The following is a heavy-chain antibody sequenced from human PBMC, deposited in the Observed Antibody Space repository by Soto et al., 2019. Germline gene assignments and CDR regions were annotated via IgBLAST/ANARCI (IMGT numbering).Heavy chain of an antibody. V-gene: IGHV3-30-3*01. J-gene: IGHJ6*02. CDR1: GFTFSSYA. D-gene: IGHD2-2*01. CDR2: ISYEGSNK. Sequence: QVQLVESGGGVVQPGRSLRLSCAAYGFTFSSYAMHWVRQAPGKGLEWVAVISYEGSNKYYADSVKGRFTISRDNSKNTLYLQMNSLRAEDTAVYYCARDHEGIVVVPAAINYYYYYGMDVWGQGTTVTVSS. CDR3: ARDHEGIVVVPAAINYYYYYGMDV.